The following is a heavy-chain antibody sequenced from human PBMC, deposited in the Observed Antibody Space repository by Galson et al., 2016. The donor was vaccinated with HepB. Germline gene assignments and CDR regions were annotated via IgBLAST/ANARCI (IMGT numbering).Heavy chain of an antibody. CDR1: GYSFTTYW. CDR3: ARHYDGSGSYSPFDY. CDR2: IYPGDSDT. J-gene: IGHJ4*02. Sequence: QSGAEVKKPGESLKISCKGSGYSFTTYWIGWVRQMPGKGLEWMGIIYPGDSDTRYSPSFQGQVTISADKSISTTYLQWSSLKASDTAMYYCARHYDGSGSYSPFDYWGQGTLVTVSS. V-gene: IGHV5-51*01. D-gene: IGHD3-10*01.